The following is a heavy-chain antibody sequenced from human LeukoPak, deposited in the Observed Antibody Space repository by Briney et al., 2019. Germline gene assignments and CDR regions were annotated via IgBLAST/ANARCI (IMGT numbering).Heavy chain of an antibody. CDR2: IYYSGST. J-gene: IGHJ5*02. CDR1: GGSIMSGYYY. V-gene: IGHV4-30-4*08. Sequence: SETLSLTCTVSGGSIMSGYYYWGWIRQPPGKGLEWIGYIYYSGSTYYNPSLKSRVTISVDTSKNQFSLKLSSVTAADTAVYYCARVLVVVPRWFDPWGQGTLVTVSS. D-gene: IGHD2-2*01. CDR3: ARVLVVVPRWFDP.